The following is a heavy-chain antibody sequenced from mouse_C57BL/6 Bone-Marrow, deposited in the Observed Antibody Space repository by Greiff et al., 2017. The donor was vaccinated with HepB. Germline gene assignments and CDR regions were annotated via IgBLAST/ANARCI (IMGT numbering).Heavy chain of an antibody. V-gene: IGHV7-3*01. CDR1: GFTFTDYY. Sequence: EVKLLESGGGLVQPGGSLSLSCAASGFTFTDYYMRWVRQPPGKALEWLGFIRNKANGYTTEYSASVKARFTISRDNSQSILYLQMNALRAEDSATYYCARYGDYDSSYHYYAMDYWGQGTSVTVSS. CDR3: ARYGDYDSSYHYYAMDY. CDR2: IRNKANGYTT. J-gene: IGHJ4*01. D-gene: IGHD1-1*01.